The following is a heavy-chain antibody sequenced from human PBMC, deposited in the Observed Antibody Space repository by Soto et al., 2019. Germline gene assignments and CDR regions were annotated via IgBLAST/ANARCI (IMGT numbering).Heavy chain of an antibody. CDR1: GGSISTYY. J-gene: IGHJ4*02. V-gene: IGHV4-59*01. Sequence: QVQLQESGPGLVKPSETLSFTCTVSGGSISTYYWSWIRQPPGKGLELIGYIYYSGSTNYNPSLKSRVTISVDTSKNQFSLKLSSVSAADTAVYYCARDGSRYDFWSGPYYFDYWGQGTLVTVSS. D-gene: IGHD3-3*01. CDR2: IYYSGST. CDR3: ARDGSRYDFWSGPYYFDY.